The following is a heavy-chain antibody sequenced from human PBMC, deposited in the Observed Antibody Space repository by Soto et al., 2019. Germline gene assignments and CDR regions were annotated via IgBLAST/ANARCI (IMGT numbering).Heavy chain of an antibody. CDR2: MNPNSGNT. J-gene: IGHJ6*03. D-gene: IGHD3-9*01. Sequence: ASVKVSCKASGYTLTRYDINWVRQATGQGLEWMGWMNPNSGNTGYAQKFQGRVTMTRNTSISTAYMELSSLRSEDTAVYHGASGIRYPAYYYYYYYMDVWGKGTTVTVSS. CDR1: GYTLTRYD. V-gene: IGHV1-8*01. CDR3: ASGIRYPAYYYYYYYMDV.